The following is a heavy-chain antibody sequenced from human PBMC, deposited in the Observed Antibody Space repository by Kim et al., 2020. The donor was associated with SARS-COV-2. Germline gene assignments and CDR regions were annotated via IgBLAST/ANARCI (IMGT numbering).Heavy chain of an antibody. D-gene: IGHD3-10*01. Sequence: YNGNPNYAQKFQGRVTMTTDTSTSTDYMELRSLRSDDTAVYYCARDWSGYWGQGTLVTVSS. CDR2: YNGNP. V-gene: IGHV1-18*01. J-gene: IGHJ4*02. CDR3: ARDWSGY.